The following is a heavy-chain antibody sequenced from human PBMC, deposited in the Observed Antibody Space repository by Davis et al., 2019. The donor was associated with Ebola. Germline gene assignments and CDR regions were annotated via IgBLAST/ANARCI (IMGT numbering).Heavy chain of an antibody. CDR1: GFTFSSYG. CDR2: ISYDGSNK. V-gene: IGHV3-30*18. Sequence: GESLKISCAASGFTFSSYGMHWVRQAPGKGLEWVAVISYDGSNKYYADSVKGRFTISRDNSKNTLYLQMNSLRAEDTAVYYCAKDFLVVPAAPGTADDYWGQGTLVTVSS. D-gene: IGHD2-2*01. J-gene: IGHJ4*02. CDR3: AKDFLVVPAAPGTADDY.